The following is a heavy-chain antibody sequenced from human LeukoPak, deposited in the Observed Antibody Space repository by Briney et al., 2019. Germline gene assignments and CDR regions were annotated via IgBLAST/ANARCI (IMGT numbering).Heavy chain of an antibody. D-gene: IGHD5-18*01. CDR1: GGSISSYY. J-gene: IGHJ4*02. CDR2: IYYSGST. V-gene: IGHV4-59*08. Sequence: SETLSLTCTVSGGSISSYYWSWIRQPPGKGLEWIGYIYYSGSTNYNPSLKSRVTISVDTSKNQFSLKLSSVTAADTAVYYCARHSWHTAMVIFDYWGQGTLVPVSS. CDR3: ARHSWHTAMVIFDY.